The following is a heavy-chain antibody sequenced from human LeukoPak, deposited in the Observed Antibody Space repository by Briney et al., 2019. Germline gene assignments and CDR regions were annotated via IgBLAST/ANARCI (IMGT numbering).Heavy chain of an antibody. D-gene: IGHD3-3*01. CDR1: GFTFSSYA. CDR2: ISGGGGST. J-gene: IGHJ5*02. Sequence: GGSLRLSCEVSGFTFSSYAMSWVRQAPGKGLAWGSDISGGGGSTSYADSVKGRFTISRDNSKNTLYLQMSSLRAEDTAVYYCAKVILGVNVPHWFDPWGQGTLVTVSS. V-gene: IGHV3-23*01. CDR3: AKVILGVNVPHWFDP.